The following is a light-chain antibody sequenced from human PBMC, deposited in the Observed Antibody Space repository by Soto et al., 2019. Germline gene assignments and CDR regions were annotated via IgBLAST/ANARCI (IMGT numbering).Light chain of an antibody. CDR3: QSYDSSLIGWV. CDR2: GNN. J-gene: IGLJ3*02. Sequence: QPVLTQPPSVSGAPGQRVTISCTGSSSNIGARYDVHWYQQLPGTAPKLLIYGNNNRPSGVPDRFSGSKSGTSASLAITGLQAEDEADYYCQSYDSSLIGWVFGGGTKLTVL. V-gene: IGLV1-40*01. CDR1: SSNIGARYD.